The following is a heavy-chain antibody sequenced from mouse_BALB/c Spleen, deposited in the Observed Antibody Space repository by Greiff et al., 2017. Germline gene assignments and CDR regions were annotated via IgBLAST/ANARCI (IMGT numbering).Heavy chain of an antibody. J-gene: IGHJ3*01. D-gene: IGHD2-4*01. CDR1: GFTFSSYA. CDR2: ISSGGST. CDR3: AREGDNDVKFAY. V-gene: IGHV5-6-5*01. Sequence: EVHLVESGGGLVKPGGSLKLSCAASGFTFSSYAMSWVRQTPEKRLEWVASISSGGSTYYPDSVKGRFTISRDNARNILYLQMSSLRSEDTAMYYCAREGDNDVKFAYWGQGTLVTVSA.